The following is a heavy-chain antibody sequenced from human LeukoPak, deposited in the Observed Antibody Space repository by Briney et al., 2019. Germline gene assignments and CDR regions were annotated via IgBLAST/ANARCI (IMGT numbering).Heavy chain of an antibody. CDR3: ARGRRMDYYDSSGYHIHYFDY. V-gene: IGHV4-34*01. D-gene: IGHD3-22*01. Sequence: PSETLSLTCAVYGGSFIGYYWSWIRQPPGKGLEWIGEINHSGSTNYNPSLKSRVTISVDTSKNQFSLKLSSVTAADTAVYYCARGRRMDYYDSSGYHIHYFDYWGQGTLVTVSS. CDR1: GGSFIGYY. CDR2: INHSGST. J-gene: IGHJ4*02.